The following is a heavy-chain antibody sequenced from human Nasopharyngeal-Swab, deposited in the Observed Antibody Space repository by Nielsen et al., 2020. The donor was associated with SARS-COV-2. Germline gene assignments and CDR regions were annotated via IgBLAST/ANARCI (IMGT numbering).Heavy chain of an antibody. V-gene: IGHV4-34*01. D-gene: IGHD5-18*01. Sequence: WIRQPPGEGLEWIGEIYHSGSTNYNPSLKSRVTISVDTSKNQFSLKLSSVTAADTAVYYCAREGRIIQLWSGGFDPWGQGTLVTVSS. J-gene: IGHJ5*02. CDR2: IYHSGST. CDR3: AREGRIIQLWSGGFDP.